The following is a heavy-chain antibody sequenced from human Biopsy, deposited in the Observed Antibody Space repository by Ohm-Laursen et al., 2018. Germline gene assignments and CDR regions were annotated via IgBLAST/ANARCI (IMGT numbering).Heavy chain of an antibody. Sequence: GSLRLSCSASGFTVSDNHISWIRQAPGKGLQWVSLIYSDGSTYYADSVKGRFTISRDIPRNTLYLQMNSLRAEDTAVYYCARGPGKLWSGYYTWGQGSLVSVSS. D-gene: IGHD3-3*01. CDR3: ARGPGKLWSGYYT. J-gene: IGHJ5*02. V-gene: IGHV3-53*01. CDR1: GFTVSDNH. CDR2: IYSDGST.